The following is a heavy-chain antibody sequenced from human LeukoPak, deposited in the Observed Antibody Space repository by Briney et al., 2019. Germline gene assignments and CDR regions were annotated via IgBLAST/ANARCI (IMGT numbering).Heavy chain of an antibody. CDR1: GFTFSSYA. CDR2: ISGSGGST. Sequence: GGSLRLSCAASGFTFSSYAMSWVRQAPGKGLEWVSAISGSGGSTYYADSVKGRFTISRDNSTNTLYLQMNSLRAEDTAVYYCAKDLGDFWSGYPLAWGQGTPVTVSS. CDR3: AKDLGDFWSGYPLA. V-gene: IGHV3-23*01. J-gene: IGHJ5*02. D-gene: IGHD3-3*01.